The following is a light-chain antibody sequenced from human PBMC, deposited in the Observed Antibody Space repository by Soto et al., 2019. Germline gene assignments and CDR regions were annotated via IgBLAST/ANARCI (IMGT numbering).Light chain of an antibody. J-gene: IGKJ4*01. V-gene: IGKV4-1*01. CDR3: QQYYSTPLT. Sequence: DIVMTQSPDSLAVSLGERATINCKSSPSVLYSSNNKNYLAWYQQKPGQPPKLLIYWASTRESWVPDRFSGSGSGTDFTLTISSLQAEDLAVYYCQQYYSTPLTFGGGTKVEIK. CDR1: PSVLYSSNNKNY. CDR2: WAS.